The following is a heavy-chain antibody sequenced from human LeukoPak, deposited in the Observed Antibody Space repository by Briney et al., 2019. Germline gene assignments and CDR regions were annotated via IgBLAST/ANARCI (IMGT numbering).Heavy chain of an antibody. CDR2: ISSSSSYI. CDR1: GFTFSTYW. D-gene: IGHD3-22*01. J-gene: IGHJ4*02. Sequence: GGSPRLSCAASGFTFSTYWMHWVRQAPGKGLEWVSSISSSSSYIYYADSVKGRFTISRDNAKNSLYLQMNSLRAEDTAVYYCARAGTYYYDSSGPGFDYWGQGTLVTVSS. V-gene: IGHV3-21*01. CDR3: ARAGTYYYDSSGPGFDY.